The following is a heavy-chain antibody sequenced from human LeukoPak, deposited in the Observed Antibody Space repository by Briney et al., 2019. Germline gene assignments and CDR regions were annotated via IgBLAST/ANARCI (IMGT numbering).Heavy chain of an antibody. J-gene: IGHJ6*03. Sequence: GRSLRLSCAASGFTFSSYAMHWVRQAPGKGLEWVAVISYDGSNKYYADSVKGRFTISRDNSKNTLYLQMNSLRPEDTATYYCARDDDYYMDVWGKGTTVTVSS. CDR1: GFTFSSYA. CDR3: ARDDDYYMDV. CDR2: ISYDGSNK. V-gene: IGHV3-30-3*01.